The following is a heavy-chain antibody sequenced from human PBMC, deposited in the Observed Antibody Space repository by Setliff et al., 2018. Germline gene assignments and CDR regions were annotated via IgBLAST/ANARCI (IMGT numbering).Heavy chain of an antibody. Sequence: ASETLSLTCTVSGGSISPYFWSWIRQPPGKGLEWIGYIYHNGNTNFNPSLKTRVSMSVDTSKNQIALNLKSVTAADTAVYYCARDRTAYSYGLDVWGQGTTVTAP. D-gene: IGHD5-18*01. CDR2: IYHNGNT. J-gene: IGHJ6*02. V-gene: IGHV4-59*01. CDR1: GGSISPYF. CDR3: ARDRTAYSYGLDV.